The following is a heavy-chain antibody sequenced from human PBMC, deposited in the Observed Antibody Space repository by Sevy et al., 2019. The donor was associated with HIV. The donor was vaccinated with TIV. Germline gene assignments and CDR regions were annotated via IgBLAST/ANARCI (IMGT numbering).Heavy chain of an antibody. Sequence: GGSLRLSCAASGFTFSDYDMNWVRQAPGKGLEWVSFISSRSSYIYYADSLKDRVTISRDNAYNSLFLQMHSLRAEDTAVYYCARAVDYYDSGGLYYWGQGALVTVSS. CDR2: ISSRSSYI. CDR3: ARAVDYYDSGGLYY. D-gene: IGHD3-22*01. V-gene: IGHV3-21*05. J-gene: IGHJ4*02. CDR1: GFTFSDYD.